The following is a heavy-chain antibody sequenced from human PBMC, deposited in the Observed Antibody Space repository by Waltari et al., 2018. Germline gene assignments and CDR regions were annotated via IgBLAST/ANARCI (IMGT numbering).Heavy chain of an antibody. D-gene: IGHD6-19*01. Sequence: QVQLVQSGAEVKKPGASVKVSCKACGYTFTSYAMPWVRQAPGQRLEWMGWINAGNGNKKDAQKFQGRVNSTRDTSAGRAYMELSSLRSEDTAVYYCAREGRIAVAGRGFDYWGQGTLVTVSS. CDR1: GYTFTSYA. CDR3: AREGRIAVAGRGFDY. V-gene: IGHV1-3*01. CDR2: INAGNGNK. J-gene: IGHJ4*02.